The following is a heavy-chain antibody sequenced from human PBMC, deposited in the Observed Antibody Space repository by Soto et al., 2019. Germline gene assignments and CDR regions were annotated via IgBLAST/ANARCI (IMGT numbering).Heavy chain of an antibody. CDR2: SSNSGTFA. J-gene: IGHJ4*02. CDR1: GFTCSDYY. Sequence: LRLSCAASGFTCSDYYMSWVRQAPGRGLEWISYSSNSGTFARYATSVKGRFSISRDNANNSLYLEMNSLRVEDTAVYYCARSGDNFNVLDYWGQGTPVTVSS. V-gene: IGHV3-11*06. D-gene: IGHD1-1*01. CDR3: ARSGDNFNVLDY.